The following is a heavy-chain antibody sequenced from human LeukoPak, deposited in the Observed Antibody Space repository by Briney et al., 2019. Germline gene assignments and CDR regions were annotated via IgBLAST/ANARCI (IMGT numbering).Heavy chain of an antibody. CDR3: ARDRDGLVPGIQNWFDP. J-gene: IGHJ5*02. V-gene: IGHV1-69*05. D-gene: IGHD2-2*01. Sequence: SVKVSCKASGGTFTSYAISWVRQAPGQGLEWMGGIIPIFGTANYAQKFQGRVTITTDESTSTAYMELSSLRSEGTAVYYCARDRDGLVPGIQNWFDPWGQGTLVTVSS. CDR1: GGTFTSYA. CDR2: IIPIFGTA.